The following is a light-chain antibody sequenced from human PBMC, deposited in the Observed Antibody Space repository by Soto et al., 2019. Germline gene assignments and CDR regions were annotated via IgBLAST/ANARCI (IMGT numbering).Light chain of an antibody. CDR2: QDT. CDR1: NLGDKY. V-gene: IGLV3-1*01. CDR3: QAGDSTNVV. J-gene: IGLJ2*01. Sequence: SYELTQPPSVSVSPGQTASITCSGENLGDKYVCWYQQKPGQSPVLVIFQDTKRPSGIPERFSGSNSGNTASLTISGTQSMDEAAYFCQAGDSTNVVFGGGTQLTVL.